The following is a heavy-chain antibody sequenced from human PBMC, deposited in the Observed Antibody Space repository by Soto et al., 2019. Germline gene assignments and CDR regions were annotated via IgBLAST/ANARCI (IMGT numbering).Heavy chain of an antibody. Sequence: ASVKVSCKASGYTFIRYAMHWVRQAPGQSLEWMGWINVGNGNTKYSQKFQGRVTITRDTSASTAYVELSSLTSEDTAVYYCARDRRQVPVLGLYYYDYWGQGTLVTVSS. V-gene: IGHV1-3*01. CDR2: INVGNGNT. CDR1: GYTFIRYA. J-gene: IGHJ4*02. CDR3: ARDRRQVPVLGLYYYDY. D-gene: IGHD3-16*01.